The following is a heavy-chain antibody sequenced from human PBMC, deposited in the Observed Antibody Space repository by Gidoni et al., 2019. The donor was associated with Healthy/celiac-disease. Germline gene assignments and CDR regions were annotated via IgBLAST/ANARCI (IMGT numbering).Heavy chain of an antibody. V-gene: IGHV3-15*07. Sequence: EVQLVESGVCLVKPGGSLRLSCSASGFTFCNSCMNWLRQAPVKGLEWVGSIKSKTDGGKTEYAATVKGRFTISRDDSKNTLYLQMNSLKTEDTAVYYCTTIVGAENYYYYGMDVWGQGTTVTVSS. CDR3: TTIVGAENYYYYGMDV. J-gene: IGHJ6*02. D-gene: IGHD1-26*01. CDR1: GFTFCNSC. CDR2: IKSKTDGGKT.